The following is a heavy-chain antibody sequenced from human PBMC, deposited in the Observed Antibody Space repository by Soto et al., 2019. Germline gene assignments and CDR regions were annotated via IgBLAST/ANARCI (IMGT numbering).Heavy chain of an antibody. CDR2: ISWKSGSI. D-gene: IGHD3-3*01. V-gene: IGHV3-9*01. Sequence: GGSLRLSCAASGFTFDDYAMHWVRQAPGKGLEWVSGISWKSGSIGYADSVKGRFTISRDNAKNTLYLEMNSLRAEDTAVYYCAKGGGNYDFWSGYYRNYYGMDVWGQGTTVTVSS. J-gene: IGHJ6*02. CDR1: GFTFDDYA. CDR3: AKGGGNYDFWSGYYRNYYGMDV.